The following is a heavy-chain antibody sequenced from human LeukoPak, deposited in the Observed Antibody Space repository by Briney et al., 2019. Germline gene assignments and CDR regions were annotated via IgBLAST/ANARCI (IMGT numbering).Heavy chain of an antibody. J-gene: IGHJ3*02. CDR1: GGTFSSYA. D-gene: IGHD2-15*01. CDR2: IIPILGIA. CDR3: ASTHRADAFDI. V-gene: IGHV1-69*04. Sequence: SVKVSCKASGGTFSSYAISWVRQAPGQGLEWMGRIIPILGIANYAQKFQGRVTITADKSTSTAYMELSSLRTEDTAVYYCASTHRADAFDIWGQGTMVTVSS.